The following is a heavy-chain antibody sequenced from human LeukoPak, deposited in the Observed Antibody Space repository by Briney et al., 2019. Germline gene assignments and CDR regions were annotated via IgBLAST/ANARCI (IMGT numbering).Heavy chain of an antibody. Sequence: ASVKVSFKASGYTFTDYYLHWLRQAPGQGLEWMGWVNPKSGATNYAQRFHGRVTMTWQTSISTGNMELSSLRSDGTAVYYCARAYEYGWFDPWGQGTLVTVSS. CDR3: ARAYEYGWFDP. CDR1: GYTFTDYY. V-gene: IGHV1-2*02. D-gene: IGHD4/OR15-4a*01. J-gene: IGHJ5*02. CDR2: VNPKSGAT.